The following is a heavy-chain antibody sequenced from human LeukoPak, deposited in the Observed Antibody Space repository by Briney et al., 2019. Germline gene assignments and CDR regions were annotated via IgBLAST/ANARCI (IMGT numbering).Heavy chain of an antibody. V-gene: IGHV3-21*01. Sequence: GGSLRLSCAASGFTFSSYSMNWVRQAPGKGLEWVPSISSSSSSYIYYADSVKGRFTISRDNAKNSLYLQMNSLRAEDTAVYYCARDLGTTVTTYLDYWGQGTLVTVSS. CDR2: ISSSSSSYI. J-gene: IGHJ4*02. D-gene: IGHD4-17*01. CDR1: GFTFSSYS. CDR3: ARDLGTTVTTYLDY.